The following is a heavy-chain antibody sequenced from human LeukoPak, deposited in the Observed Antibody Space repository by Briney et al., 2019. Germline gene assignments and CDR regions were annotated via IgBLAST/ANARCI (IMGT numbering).Heavy chain of an antibody. V-gene: IGHV1-18*04. D-gene: IGHD2-15*01. CDR2: ISAYNGNT. CDR1: GYTFTGYY. J-gene: IGHJ6*03. CDR3: ARLVAAPFYYYYYMDV. Sequence: ASVKVSCKASGYTFTGYYMHWVRQAPGQGLGWMGWISAYNGNTNYAQKLQGRVTMTTDASTSTAYMELRSLRSDDTAVYYCARLVAAPFYYYYYMDVWGKGTTVTISS.